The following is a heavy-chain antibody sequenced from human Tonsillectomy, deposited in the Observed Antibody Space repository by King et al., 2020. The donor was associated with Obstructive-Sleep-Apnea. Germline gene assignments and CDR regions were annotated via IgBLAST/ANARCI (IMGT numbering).Heavy chain of an antibody. J-gene: IGHJ4*02. V-gene: IGHV4-4*07. Sequence: QLQLQESGPGLVKPSETLSLTCTVSGGSISSYYWSWIRQPAGKGLEWIGGIYTSGSTYYNPSLKSRITMSGETSKNRFSLRLSSVTAADTAFYFCAREARGNYDFDYWGQGTLVTVSS. CDR3: AREARGNYDFDY. CDR1: GGSISSYY. D-gene: IGHD1-26*01. CDR2: IYTSGST.